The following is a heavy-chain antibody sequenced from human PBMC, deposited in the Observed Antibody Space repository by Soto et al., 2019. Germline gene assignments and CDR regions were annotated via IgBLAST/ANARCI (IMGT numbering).Heavy chain of an antibody. CDR2: IDTSGNT. J-gene: IGHJ6*02. D-gene: IGHD6-13*01. CDR1: GGSISTYY. CDR3: ARYSSNWFQTEGMDV. V-gene: IGHV4-4*07. Sequence: TLSLTCTVSGGSISTYYWSWIRQPAGKGLEWIGRIDTSGNTNYNPSLKSRVTMSVDTSKKQFSLKLTSVTAADTAVYYCARYSSNWFQTEGMDVWGQGTTVTVSS.